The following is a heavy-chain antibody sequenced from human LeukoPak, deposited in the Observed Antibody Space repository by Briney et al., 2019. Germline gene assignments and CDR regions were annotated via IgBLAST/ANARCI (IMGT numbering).Heavy chain of an antibody. CDR1: GGTFSSYA. Sequence: AASVKVSCKASGGTFSSYAISWVRQAPGQGLEWMGGIIPIFGTANYAQKFQGRVTITTDESTSTAYMELSSLRSEDTAVYYCAREDIVARYFDYWGQGALVTVSS. CDR3: AREDIVARYFDY. D-gene: IGHD5-12*01. J-gene: IGHJ4*02. CDR2: IIPIFGTA. V-gene: IGHV1-69*05.